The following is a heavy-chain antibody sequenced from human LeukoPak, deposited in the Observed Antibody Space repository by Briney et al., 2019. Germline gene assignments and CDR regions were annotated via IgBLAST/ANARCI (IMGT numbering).Heavy chain of an antibody. CDR2: ISGSGGST. D-gene: IGHD3-9*01. CDR1: GFTFSDYY. Sequence: PGGSLRLPCAASGFTFSDYYMSWIRQAPGKGLEWVSAISGSGGSTYYADSVKGRFTISRDNSKNTLYLQMNSLRAEDTAVYYCAKGERGSDILTGYSVDYWGQGTLVTVSS. V-gene: IGHV3-23*01. J-gene: IGHJ4*02. CDR3: AKGERGSDILTGYSVDY.